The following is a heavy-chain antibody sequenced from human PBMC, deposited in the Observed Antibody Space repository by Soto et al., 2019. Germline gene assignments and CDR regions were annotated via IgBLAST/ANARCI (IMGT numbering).Heavy chain of an antibody. CDR3: ARHSPDFDWLSQFDY. V-gene: IGHV4-59*08. CDR1: GGYISSYY. CDR2: IFYFGST. Sequence: PSETLSLTCTVSGGYISSYYWSCIRQTPGKGLEWIGYIFYFGSTNYNPSLKSRVTLSIDTSKNQLSLKLSSVTAADTAVYYCARHSPDFDWLSQFDYWGQGTLVTVSS. D-gene: IGHD3-9*01. J-gene: IGHJ4*02.